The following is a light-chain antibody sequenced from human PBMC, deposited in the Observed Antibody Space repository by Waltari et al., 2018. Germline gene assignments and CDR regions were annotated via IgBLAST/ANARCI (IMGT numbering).Light chain of an antibody. J-gene: IGKJ2*01. V-gene: IGKV3-15*01. CDR1: RSIANN. CDR3: QQFNTGYS. CDR2: DAS. Sequence: EIVMTQSPATLSVSPGDAATLSCRASRSIANNLAWYQQNPGQALRLLIYDASTRATGIPARFSGSWSGTEFTLTITSLQSEDSAVYFCQQFNTGYSFGQGTKLEIK.